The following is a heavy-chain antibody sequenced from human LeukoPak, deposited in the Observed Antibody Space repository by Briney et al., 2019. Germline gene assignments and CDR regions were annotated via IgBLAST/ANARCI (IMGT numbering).Heavy chain of an antibody. CDR2: ISDSATST. Sequence: GGSLRLSCGASGFTFNSYGMNWVRQGPGKGLEWVATISDSATSTYYADSVKGRFTISRDNSKNTLYLQMNSLRAEDTAVYYCTKRSPYSEAYFDYWGQGTLVTVSS. D-gene: IGHD4-11*01. CDR3: TKRSPYSEAYFDY. J-gene: IGHJ4*02. CDR1: GFTFNSYG. V-gene: IGHV3-23*01.